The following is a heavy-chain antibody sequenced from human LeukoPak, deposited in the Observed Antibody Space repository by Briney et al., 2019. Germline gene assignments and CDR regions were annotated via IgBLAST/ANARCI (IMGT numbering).Heavy chain of an antibody. D-gene: IGHD3-9*01. Sequence: PSETLSLTCTVSGGSISSYYWSWIRQPAGKGLEWIGRIYTSGSTNYNPSLKSRVTMSVDTSKNQFSLKLSSVTAADTAVYYCARDILTGYYRPGGDAFDIWGQGTMVTVSS. J-gene: IGHJ3*02. CDR1: GGSISSYY. CDR2: IYTSGST. V-gene: IGHV4-4*07. CDR3: ARDILTGYYRPGGDAFDI.